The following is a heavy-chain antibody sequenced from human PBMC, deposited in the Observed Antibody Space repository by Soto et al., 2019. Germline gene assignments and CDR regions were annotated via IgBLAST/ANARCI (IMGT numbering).Heavy chain of an antibody. CDR2: IYGNAGAT. CDR1: GFTFSTFS. Sequence: EVQLLESGGALVQPGGSLRLSCAGSGFTFSTFSMNWVRQAPGKGLEWVSSIYGNAGATFYADSVKGRFTISRDNSNNILYLKRNSLRVEDTAVYYCAKDARVDGYWDFDSGGQGTMVTVSS. V-gene: IGHV3-23*01. J-gene: IGHJ4*02. CDR3: AKDARVDGYWDFDS. D-gene: IGHD5-12*01.